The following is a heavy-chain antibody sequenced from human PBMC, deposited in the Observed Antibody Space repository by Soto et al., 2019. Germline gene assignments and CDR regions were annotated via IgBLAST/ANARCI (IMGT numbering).Heavy chain of an antibody. J-gene: IGHJ4*02. CDR2: IFHGGST. CDR1: GGSFSGYF. Sequence: SETLSLTCAVYGGSFSGYFWSWIRQPPGKGLEWIGEIFHGGSTNYSPSLKSRVTMSVDTSKNQFSLELSSVTAADTAVYYCARPHYDSNTFYYFFDYWGQGTLVTVSS. CDR3: ARPHYDSNTFYYFFDY. V-gene: IGHV4-34*12. D-gene: IGHD3-22*01.